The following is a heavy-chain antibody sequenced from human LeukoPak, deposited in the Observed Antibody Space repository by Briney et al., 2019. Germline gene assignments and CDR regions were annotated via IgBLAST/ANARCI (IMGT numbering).Heavy chain of an antibody. Sequence: SETLSLTCTASGGSISSSSYYWGWIRQPPGKGLEWIGSIYYSGSTYYNPSLKSRVTISVDTSKNQFSLKLSSVSAADTAVYYCASRYSSGWYIDYFFDYWGQGTLVTVSS. CDR3: ASRYSSGWYIDYFFDY. D-gene: IGHD6-19*01. V-gene: IGHV4-39*01. CDR2: IYYSGST. CDR1: GGSISSSSYY. J-gene: IGHJ4*02.